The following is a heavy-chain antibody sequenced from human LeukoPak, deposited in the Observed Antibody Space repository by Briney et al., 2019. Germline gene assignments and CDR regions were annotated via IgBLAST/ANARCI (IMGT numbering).Heavy chain of an antibody. J-gene: IGHJ5*02. V-gene: IGHV4-4*02. Sequence: SETLSLTCAVSGGSISSSNWWSWVRQPPGKGLEWIGEIYHSGSTNYNPSLKSRVTISVDKSKNQFSLKLSSVTAADTAVYYCARGKTEQQLVPGVWFDPWGQGTLVTVSS. CDR3: ARGKTEQQLVPGVWFDP. CDR1: GGSISSSNW. CDR2: IYHSGST. D-gene: IGHD6-13*01.